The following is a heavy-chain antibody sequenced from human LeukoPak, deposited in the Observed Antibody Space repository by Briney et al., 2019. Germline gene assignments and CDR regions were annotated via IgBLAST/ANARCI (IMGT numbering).Heavy chain of an antibody. CDR2: IRYDGSNK. J-gene: IGHJ5*02. CDR3: AKNQMRNWFGP. CDR1: GFTFSSYG. D-gene: IGHD5-24*01. Sequence: GGSLRLSCAASGFTFSSYGMHWLRQSPGKGLEWVAFIRYDGSNKYYADSMKGRFTISRDNSKNSLYLQMNSLRTEDTAVCYCAKNQMRNWFGPWGQGTLVTVSS. V-gene: IGHV3-30*02.